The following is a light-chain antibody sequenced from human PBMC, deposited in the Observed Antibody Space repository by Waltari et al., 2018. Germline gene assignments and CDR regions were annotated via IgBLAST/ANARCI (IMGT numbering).Light chain of an antibody. J-gene: IGKJ4*01. CDR1: QSVISSY. Sequence: EIVLTQSPGTMSLSPGDRATLTCRASQSVISSYLAWYQQKPGQPPRLLIFGASTRATGIPDRFSGSGSGTDFTLTISRLEPEDSAVYYCQQYGSSPVTFGGGTKVEIK. CDR2: GAS. V-gene: IGKV3-20*01. CDR3: QQYGSSPVT.